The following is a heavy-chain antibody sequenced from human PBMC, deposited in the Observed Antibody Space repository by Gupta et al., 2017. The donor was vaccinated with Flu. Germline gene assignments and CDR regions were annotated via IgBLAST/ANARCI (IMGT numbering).Heavy chain of an antibody. V-gene: IGHV3-23*01. Sequence: LGSGGGLVQPGGSLRLSCAVSGFSFRDFSMSWVRQAPGKSLEWVSGIIIDGATSDYVDSVKGRFTISRDNAIDTLYLQMTELRVEDSAIYYCVRGHLTTTARPYYFDLWGQGTLVTVSS. D-gene: IGHD4-17*01. CDR2: IIIDGATS. CDR3: VRGHLTTTARPYYFDL. J-gene: IGHJ4*02. CDR1: GFSFRDFS.